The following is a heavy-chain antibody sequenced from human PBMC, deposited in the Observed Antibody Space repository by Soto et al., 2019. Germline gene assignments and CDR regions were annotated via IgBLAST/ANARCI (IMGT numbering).Heavy chain of an antibody. CDR3: TRVATAVPS. D-gene: IGHD5-18*01. CDR1: DESLNFYY. Sequence: SETLTLTCHVSDESLNFYYRSWIRQPPGKELEWIGNIYYRGTTNYNPSLRGRVTMSIDTSKNQFSLMLTSVTAADTAVYYCTRVATAVPSWGRGVLVTVSS. J-gene: IGHJ5*02. CDR2: IYYRGTT. V-gene: IGHV4-59*12.